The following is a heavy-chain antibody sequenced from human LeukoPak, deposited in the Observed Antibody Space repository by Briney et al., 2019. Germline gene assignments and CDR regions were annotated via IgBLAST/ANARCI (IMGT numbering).Heavy chain of an antibody. Sequence: KPSETLSLTCTVSGYSISSGYYWGWIRQPPGKGLEWIGSIYYSGSTYYNPSLKSRVTISVDTSKNQFSLKLSSVTAADTAVYYCARDRRVGDGYHIWGQGTMVTVSS. CDR1: GYSISSGYY. CDR3: ARDRRVGDGYHI. CDR2: IYYSGST. D-gene: IGHD5-24*01. V-gene: IGHV4-38-2*02. J-gene: IGHJ3*02.